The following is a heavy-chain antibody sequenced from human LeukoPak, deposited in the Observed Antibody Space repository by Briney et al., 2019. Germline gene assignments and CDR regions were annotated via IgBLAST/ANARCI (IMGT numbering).Heavy chain of an antibody. CDR1: GFSFSSFG. Sequence: GGSLRLSCAASGFSFSSFGMHWVRQAPGKGLEWVTSIRYDGSRKHYTDSVKGRFTISRDNSKNTLYLQMNSLRDEDTAVYYCAKDYGDFGDSSSYLGHWGQGTLVTVSS. CDR3: AKDYGDFGDSSSYLGH. J-gene: IGHJ4*02. CDR2: IRYDGSRK. V-gene: IGHV3-30*02. D-gene: IGHD4-17*01.